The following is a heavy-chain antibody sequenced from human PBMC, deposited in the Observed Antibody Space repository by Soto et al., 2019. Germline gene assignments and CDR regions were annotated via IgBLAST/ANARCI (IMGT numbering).Heavy chain of an antibody. CDR1: GGSFSGYY. CDR3: ARGLRYFDWSTSRGDYFDY. CDR2: INHSGST. D-gene: IGHD3-9*01. Sequence: SETLSLTCAVYGGSFSGYYWSWIRQPPGKGLEWIGEINHSGSTNYNPSLKSRVTISVDTSKNQFSLKLSSVTAADTAVYYCARGLRYFDWSTSRGDYFDYWGQGTLVTVSS. J-gene: IGHJ4*02. V-gene: IGHV4-34*01.